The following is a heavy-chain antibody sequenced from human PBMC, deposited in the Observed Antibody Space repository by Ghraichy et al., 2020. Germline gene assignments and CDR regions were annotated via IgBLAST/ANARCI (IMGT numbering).Heavy chain of an antibody. CDR3: AHRNTAPAAFDI. V-gene: IGHV2-5*01. CDR2: IYWNDDK. J-gene: IGHJ3*02. D-gene: IGHD5-18*01. CDR1: GFSLSTSGVG. Sequence: SDPTLVKPTQTLTLTCTFSGFSLSTSGVGVGWIRQPPGKALEWLALIYWNDDKRYSPSLKSRLTITKDTSKNQVVLTMTNMDPVDTATYYCAHRNTAPAAFDIWGQGTMVTVSS.